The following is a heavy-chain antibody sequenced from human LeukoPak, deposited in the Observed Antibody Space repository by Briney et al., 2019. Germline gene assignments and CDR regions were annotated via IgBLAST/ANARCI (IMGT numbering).Heavy chain of an antibody. CDR2: IDASGGST. Sequence: GGSLRLSCAASGLTFSSYAMTWVRPAAGRGLEWVASIDASGGSTYYADSVKGLFTSSRDNSKNTFFLQMNTLRAADTAVYYCAKGSGSGWYGWFAPWGQGTLVTVSS. CDR1: GLTFSSYA. V-gene: IGHV3-23*01. D-gene: IGHD6-19*01. J-gene: IGHJ5*02. CDR3: AKGSGSGWYGWFAP.